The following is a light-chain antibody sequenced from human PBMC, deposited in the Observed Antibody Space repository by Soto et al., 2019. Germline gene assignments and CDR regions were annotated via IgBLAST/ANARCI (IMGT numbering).Light chain of an antibody. CDR1: SSDVGNYKF. CDR3: CSYAGSYSSYF. Sequence: QSVLTQPASVSGSPGQSITISCTGSSSDVGNYKFVSWYQQYPGKAHKVMLYEVSKRPSGVSYRFSGSQSGNTASLTISWLQAEDEADYYCCSYAGSYSSYFFGTGTKVTVL. J-gene: IGLJ1*01. V-gene: IGLV2-23*02. CDR2: EVS.